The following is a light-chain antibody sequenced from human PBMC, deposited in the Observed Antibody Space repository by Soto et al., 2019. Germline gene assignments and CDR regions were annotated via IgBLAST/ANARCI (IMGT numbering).Light chain of an antibody. CDR3: QQYCSAPT. CDR2: DAS. V-gene: IGKV3-20*01. Sequence: EIVLTQSPGTLSLSPGERATLSCRSSQSVSSSYLAWYQQKPGQAPRLLIYDASSRATGIPDRFSGSGSGTEFTLTISRLEPEDFAVYYCQQYCSAPTFGQGTKVEIK. CDR1: QSVSSSY. J-gene: IGKJ1*01.